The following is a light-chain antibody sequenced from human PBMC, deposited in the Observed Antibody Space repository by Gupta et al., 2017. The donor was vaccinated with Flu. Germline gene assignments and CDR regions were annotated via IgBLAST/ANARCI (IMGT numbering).Light chain of an antibody. Sequence: QSALTQPPSVSGSPGQSVTISCTGTSSDIGNYNRVSWYQQSPGTAPKLMIYEVSNRPSVVPDRFSGSKSGNTASLTISGLQAEDEADFYCSSYTTSSTYVFGTGTKVTVL. V-gene: IGLV2-18*02. CDR1: SSDIGNYNR. CDR2: EVS. CDR3: SSYTTSSTYV. J-gene: IGLJ1*01.